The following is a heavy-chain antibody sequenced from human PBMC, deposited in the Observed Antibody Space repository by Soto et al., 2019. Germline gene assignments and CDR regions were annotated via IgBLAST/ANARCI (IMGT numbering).Heavy chain of an antibody. V-gene: IGHV1-69*01. CDR2: IIPLFGTT. CDR3: AAELGFGKLSVV. Sequence: QVQVVQSGVEVRRPGSSVKVSCKASGDTFKNCVISWVRQAPGQGLEWMGGIIPLFGTTDFAQRFQGRLTITADESTTTAYMELRRLRSADTATYYCAAELGFGKLSVVWCQGTTVIVSS. J-gene: IGHJ6*02. CDR1: GDTFKNCV. D-gene: IGHD3-10*01.